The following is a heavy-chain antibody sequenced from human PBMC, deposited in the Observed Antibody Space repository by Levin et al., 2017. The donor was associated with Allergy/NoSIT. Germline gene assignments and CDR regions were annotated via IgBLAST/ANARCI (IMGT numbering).Heavy chain of an antibody. V-gene: IGHV4-61*02. CDR1: GDSIKSGSYY. CDR3: ARDSGFSHFLDY. D-gene: IGHD5-12*01. Sequence: ASETLSLTCTVSGDSIKSGSYYWTWIRQPAGKGLEWLGRIYTRGDTNYNPSLKSRLTISLDTSKNQFSLKLTSATAADTAIYYCARDSGFSHFLDYWGHGALVTVSS. CDR2: IYTRGDT. J-gene: IGHJ4*01.